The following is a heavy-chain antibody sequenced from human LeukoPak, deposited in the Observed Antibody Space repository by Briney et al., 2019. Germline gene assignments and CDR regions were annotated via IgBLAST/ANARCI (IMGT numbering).Heavy chain of an antibody. J-gene: IGHJ3*01. CDR3: ARGPYV. V-gene: IGHV4-61*01. CDR2: ISYSGST. Sequence: PSETLSLTCTVSGDSVSSGTYYWSWVRQPPGKVLEWIGFISYSGSTNYNPSLKSRITISVDMSKNQFSLKVRSVTAADTAVYYCARGPYVWGQGTMVTVSS. CDR1: GDSVSSGTYY.